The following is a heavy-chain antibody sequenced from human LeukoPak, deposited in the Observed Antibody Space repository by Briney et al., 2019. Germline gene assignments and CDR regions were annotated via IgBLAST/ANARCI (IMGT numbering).Heavy chain of an antibody. CDR2: ISSSGSTI. CDR3: ARQLTGTTRDDWFDP. D-gene: IGHD1-7*01. CDR1: GFTFSDYY. Sequence: NTGGSLRLSCAASGFTFSDYYMSWIRQAPGKELEWVSYISSSGSTIYYADSVKGRFTISRDNAKNSLYLQMNSLRAEDTAVYYCARQLTGTTRDDWFDPWGQGTLVTVSS. V-gene: IGHV3-11*01. J-gene: IGHJ5*02.